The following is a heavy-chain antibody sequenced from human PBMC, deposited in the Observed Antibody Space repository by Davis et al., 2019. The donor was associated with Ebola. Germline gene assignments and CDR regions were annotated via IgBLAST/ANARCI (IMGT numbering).Heavy chain of an antibody. D-gene: IGHD3-10*01. CDR3: ARGVSEYYYISGNYQGPYGMDV. CDR1: GFTFSSYS. Sequence: PGGSLRLSCAASGFTFSSYSMNWVRQAPGKGLEWVSSISSSSSYIYYADPVKGRFTISRDNSKSTLYLQMNSLRAEDTAVYYCARGVSEYYYISGNYQGPYGMDVWGQGTTVTVSS. J-gene: IGHJ6*02. V-gene: IGHV3-21*01. CDR2: ISSSSSYI.